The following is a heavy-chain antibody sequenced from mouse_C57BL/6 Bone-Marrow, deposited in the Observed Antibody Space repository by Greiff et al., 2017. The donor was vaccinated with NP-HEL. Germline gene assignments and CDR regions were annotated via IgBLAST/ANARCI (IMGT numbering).Heavy chain of an antibody. V-gene: IGHV14-3*01. CDR2: IDPANGNT. J-gene: IGHJ2*01. CDR1: GFNIKNTY. D-gene: IGHD3-2*02. Sequence: EVQLQQSVAELVRPGASVKLSCTASGFNIKNTYMHWVKQRPEQGLEWIGRIDPANGNTKYAPKFQGKATITADTSSTTAYLQLSSLTPEDTAIYYCARICLDSSDSFDYWGQGTTLTVSS. CDR3: ARICLDSSDSFDY.